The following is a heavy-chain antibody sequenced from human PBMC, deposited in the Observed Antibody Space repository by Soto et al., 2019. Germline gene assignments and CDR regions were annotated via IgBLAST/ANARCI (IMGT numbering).Heavy chain of an antibody. V-gene: IGHV3-23*01. Sequence: EVQLLESGGDLIQPGGSLRLSCAASGFTFNIYAMTWVRQAPGKGLEWVSAISRYGDITYYADSVEGRFSISRDNSKNPLELPMNSLRAEYTAVYYCAKDRYLDQDSCWYLVDNWGQGTLVTVSS. J-gene: IGHJ4*02. CDR1: GFTFNIYA. CDR2: ISRYGDIT. D-gene: IGHD3-22*01. CDR3: AKDRYLDQDSCWYLVDN.